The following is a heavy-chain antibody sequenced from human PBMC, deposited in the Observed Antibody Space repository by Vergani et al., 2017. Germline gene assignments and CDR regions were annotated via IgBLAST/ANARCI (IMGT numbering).Heavy chain of an antibody. CDR2: IYYSGST. J-gene: IGHJ3*02. V-gene: IGHV4-31*03. CDR1: GGSISSGGYY. Sequence: QVQLQESGPGLVKPSQTLSLTCTVSGGSISSGGYYWSWIRQHPGKGLEWIGYIYYSGSTYYNPSLKSRVTISVDTSKNQFSLKLSSVTAADTAVYYCGRVISQDIVVVVAATGADAFDIWGQGTMVTVSS. CDR3: GRVISQDIVVVVAATGADAFDI. D-gene: IGHD2-15*01.